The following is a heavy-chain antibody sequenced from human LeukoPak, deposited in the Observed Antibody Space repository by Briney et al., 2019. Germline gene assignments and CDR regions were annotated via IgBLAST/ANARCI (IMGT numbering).Heavy chain of an antibody. CDR3: ARGRGSGKGNWFDP. CDR2: MNPSGNT. J-gene: IGHJ5*02. D-gene: IGHD3-10*01. V-gene: IGHV1-8*01. CDR1: GYTFTSYD. Sequence: ASVKVSCKASGYTFTSYDINWVRQATGQGLEWMGWMNPSGNTGYAQKFQGRVTITRITSISTAYMELSSLRSEDTAVYYCARGRGSGKGNWFDPWGQGTLVIVSS.